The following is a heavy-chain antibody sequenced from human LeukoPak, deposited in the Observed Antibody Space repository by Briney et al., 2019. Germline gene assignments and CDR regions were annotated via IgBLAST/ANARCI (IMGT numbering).Heavy chain of an antibody. CDR1: GVSMSSGDYS. D-gene: IGHD3-22*01. CDR3: ARHFLNHYDSSGYEFDY. J-gene: IGHJ4*02. CDR2: IWYDGSEK. V-gene: IGHV3-7*03. Sequence: LSLTCTVSGVSMSSGDYSWSWVRQPPGKGLEWVAVIWYDGSEKYYGASVKGRFTISRDNAKNSLYLQMNSLRAEDTALYYCARHFLNHYDSSGYEFDYWGQGTLVTVSS.